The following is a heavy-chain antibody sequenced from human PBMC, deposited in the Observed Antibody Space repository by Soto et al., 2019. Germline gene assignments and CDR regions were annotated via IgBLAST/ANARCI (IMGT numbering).Heavy chain of an antibody. V-gene: IGHV1-69*13. Sequence: ASVKVSCKASGGTFSSYAISWVRQAPGQGLEWMGGVIPIFGTANYAQKFQGRVTITADESTSTAYMELSSLRSEDTAVYYCARNPYSSSSGPNFDYWGQGTLVTVSS. J-gene: IGHJ4*02. CDR2: VIPIFGTA. CDR3: ARNPYSSSSGPNFDY. CDR1: GGTFSSYA. D-gene: IGHD6-6*01.